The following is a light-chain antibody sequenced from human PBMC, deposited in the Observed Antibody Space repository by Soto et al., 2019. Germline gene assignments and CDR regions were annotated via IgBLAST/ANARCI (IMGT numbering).Light chain of an antibody. V-gene: IGKV1-39*01. CDR1: QTISSY. Sequence: DIQMTQSPSSLSASVGDRVTITCRASQTISSYLNWYQQKPGKAPKLLIYAASSLQSGVPSRFSCSRSWTDFTLTITNLQPEDFATYYCQHSHSIPHTFGQGTKLEIK. J-gene: IGKJ2*01. CDR3: QHSHSIPHT. CDR2: AAS.